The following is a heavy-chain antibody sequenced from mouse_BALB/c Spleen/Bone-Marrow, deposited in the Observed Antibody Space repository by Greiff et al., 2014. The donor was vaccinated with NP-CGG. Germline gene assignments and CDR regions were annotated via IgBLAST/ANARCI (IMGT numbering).Heavy chain of an antibody. V-gene: IGHV2-9*02. Sequence: QVQLKQSGPGLVAPSQSLSITCTVSGFSLTSYGVHWVRQPPGKGLEWLGVIWAGGSTNYNSALMSRLGISKDNSKSQVFLKMSRLQREDRAMEEWGGGWGGGGDVWGAGTTVTVSS. D-gene: IGHD1-1*02. CDR3: GGGWGGGGDV. J-gene: IGHJ1*01. CDR2: IWAGGST. CDR1: GFSLTSYG.